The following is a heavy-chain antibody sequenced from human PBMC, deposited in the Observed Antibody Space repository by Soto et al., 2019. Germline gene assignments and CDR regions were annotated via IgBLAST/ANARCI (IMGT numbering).Heavy chain of an antibody. D-gene: IGHD3-3*01. V-gene: IGHV4-31*03. Sequence: SETLSLTCTVSGGSISSGGYYWSWIRQHPGKGLEWIGYIYYSGSTYYNPSLKSRVTISVDTSKNQFSLKLSSVTAADTAVYYCARGGQYYDFWSGYYGGGWFDPWGQGTLVTVSS. CDR2: IYYSGST. CDR3: ARGGQYYDFWSGYYGGGWFDP. J-gene: IGHJ5*02. CDR1: GGSISSGGYY.